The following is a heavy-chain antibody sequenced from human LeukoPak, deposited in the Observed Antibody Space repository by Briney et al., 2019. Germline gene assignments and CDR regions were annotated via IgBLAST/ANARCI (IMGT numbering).Heavy chain of an antibody. V-gene: IGHV3-11*04. CDR2: ISSSGSTI. CDR3: ARVCGTYYDFWSGLDP. CDR1: GFTFSDNY. Sequence: PGGSLRLSCAASGFTFSDNYMSWIRQAPGKGLEWVSYISSSGSTIYYADSVKGRFTISRDNAKNSLYLQMNSLRAEDTAVYYCARVCGTYYDFWSGLDPWGQGTLVTVSS. J-gene: IGHJ5*02. D-gene: IGHD3-3*01.